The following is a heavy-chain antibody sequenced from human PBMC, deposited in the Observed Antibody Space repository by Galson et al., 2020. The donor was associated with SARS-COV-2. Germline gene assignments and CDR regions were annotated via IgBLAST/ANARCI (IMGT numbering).Heavy chain of an antibody. CDR3: AKVADYGDDGGYYYFDP. D-gene: IGHD4-17*01. V-gene: IGHV3-30*04. J-gene: IGHJ5*02. CDR1: GFVFSSSA. Sequence: GESLKISCATSGFVFSSSAMHWVRQAPGKGLEWVGVISYHGGDKFYADSVKGRFTLSRDNSKSVLYLQMSGLRPEDTAVYYCAKVADYGDDGGYYYFDPWGHGTLVTVSS. CDR2: ISYHGGDK.